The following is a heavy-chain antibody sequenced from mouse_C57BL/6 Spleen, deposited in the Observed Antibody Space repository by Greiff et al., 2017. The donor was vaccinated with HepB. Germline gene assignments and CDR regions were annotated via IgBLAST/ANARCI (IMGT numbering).Heavy chain of an antibody. D-gene: IGHD1-1*01. V-gene: IGHV1-18*01. Sequence: VQLQQSGPELVKPGASVKIPCKASGYTFTDYNMDWVKQSHGKSLEWIGDINPNNGGTIYNQKFKGKATLTVDKSSSTAYMELRSLTSEDTAVYYCARLIYYYGSSYGYYAMDYWGQGTSVTVSS. J-gene: IGHJ4*01. CDR1: GYTFTDYN. CDR2: INPNNGGT. CDR3: ARLIYYYGSSYGYYAMDY.